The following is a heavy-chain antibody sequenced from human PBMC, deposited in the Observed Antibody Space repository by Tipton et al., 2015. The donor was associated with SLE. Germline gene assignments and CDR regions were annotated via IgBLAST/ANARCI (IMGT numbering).Heavy chain of an antibody. Sequence: TLSLTCAVYGGAFSGYYCSLVRQPPGKGLGWVGEINHSGSTNYNPSLKSRVTISVDTSKNQFSLKLTSLTAADTAVYYCARGLYGDEPGYWGQGTLVTVSS. V-gene: IGHV4-34*01. CDR2: INHSGST. D-gene: IGHD4-17*01. CDR1: GGAFSGYY. J-gene: IGHJ4*02. CDR3: ARGLYGDEPGY.